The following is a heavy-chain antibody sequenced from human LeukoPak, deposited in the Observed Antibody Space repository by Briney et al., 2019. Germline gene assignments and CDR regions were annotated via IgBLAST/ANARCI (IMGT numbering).Heavy chain of an antibody. Sequence: GGSLRLSCAASGFTFSSYEMNWVRQAPGKGLEWVSHISTSGSTIYYANSVKGRFTISRDNAKNSLYLQMNSLRAEDTALYYCAKGDSYGPDYWGQGTLVTVSS. V-gene: IGHV3-48*03. CDR1: GFTFSSYE. CDR2: ISTSGSTI. CDR3: AKGDSYGPDY. D-gene: IGHD5-18*01. J-gene: IGHJ4*02.